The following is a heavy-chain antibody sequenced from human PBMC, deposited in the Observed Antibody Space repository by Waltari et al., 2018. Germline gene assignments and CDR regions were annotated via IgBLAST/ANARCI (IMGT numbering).Heavy chain of an antibody. D-gene: IGHD6-13*01. CDR2: INAGNGNT. Sequence: QVQLVQSGAEVKKPGASVKVSCKAAGYTFNSHAMHWVPQAPGQRLEWMGWINAGNGNTKYSQGFQGRVTITRDTSASTAYMELSSLRSEDMAVYYCASISSSWYQLDYWGQGTLVTVSS. CDR3: ASISSSWYQLDY. CDR1: GYTFNSHA. V-gene: IGHV1-3*03. J-gene: IGHJ4*02.